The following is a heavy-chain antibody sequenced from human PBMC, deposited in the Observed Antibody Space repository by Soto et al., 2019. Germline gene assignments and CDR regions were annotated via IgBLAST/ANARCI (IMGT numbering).Heavy chain of an antibody. CDR3: ARDWDPQGYNWFDP. CDR2: INPSGGST. CDR1: GYTFTNYY. D-gene: IGHD1-26*01. V-gene: IGHV1-46*03. J-gene: IGHJ5*02. Sequence: ASVKVSCKASGYTFTNYYMYWVRQAPGQGLEWMGTINPSGGSTSYAQKFQGRVTMTSDTSTSTVYMDLTSLRFEDTAVYYCARDWDPQGYNWFDPWGQGTLVTVSS.